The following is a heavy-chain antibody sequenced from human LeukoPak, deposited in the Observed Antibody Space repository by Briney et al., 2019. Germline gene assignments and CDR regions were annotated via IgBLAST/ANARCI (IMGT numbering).Heavy chain of an antibody. V-gene: IGHV4-59*08. CDR2: IYYSGST. CDR1: GGSISSYY. Sequence: PSETLSLTCTVSGGSISSYYWSWIRQPPGKGLEWNGYIYYSGSTNYNPSLKSRVTISVDTSKNQFSLKLSSVTAADTAVYYCARRFLNHYYGMDVWGQGTTVTVSS. CDR3: ARRFLNHYYGMDV. J-gene: IGHJ6*02. D-gene: IGHD3-3*01.